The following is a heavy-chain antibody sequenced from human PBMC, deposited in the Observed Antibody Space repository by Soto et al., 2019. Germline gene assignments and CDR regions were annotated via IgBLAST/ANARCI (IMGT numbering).Heavy chain of an antibody. D-gene: IGHD3-3*01. CDR2: IYWDDDK. CDR1: GFSLSTSGVG. CDR3: AHRRYDFWSGYSHHYFDY. Sequence: SGPTLVNPTQTLTLTCTFSGFSLSTSGVGVGWIRQPPGKALEWLALIYWDDDKRYSPSLKSRLTITKDTSKNQVVLTMTNMDPVDTATYYCAHRRYDFWSGYSHHYFDYWGQGTLVTVSS. J-gene: IGHJ4*02. V-gene: IGHV2-5*02.